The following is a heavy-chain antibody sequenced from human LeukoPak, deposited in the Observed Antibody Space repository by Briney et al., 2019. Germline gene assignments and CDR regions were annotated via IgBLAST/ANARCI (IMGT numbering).Heavy chain of an antibody. V-gene: IGHV3-33*06. CDR1: GFTFSSYG. CDR2: IWYDGSNK. Sequence: GGSLRLSCAASGFTFSSYGMHWVRQAPGKGLEWVAVIWYDGSNKYYADSVKGRFTISRDNSKNTLYLQMNSLRAEDTAVYYCAKDRYCSGGSCYYFGYWGQGTLVTVSS. J-gene: IGHJ4*02. D-gene: IGHD2-15*01. CDR3: AKDRYCSGGSCYYFGY.